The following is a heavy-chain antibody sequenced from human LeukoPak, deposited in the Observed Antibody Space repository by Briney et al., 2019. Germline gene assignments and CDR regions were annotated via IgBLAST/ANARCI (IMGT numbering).Heavy chain of an antibody. D-gene: IGHD6-6*01. CDR3: AKWKYSNSGIDDY. CDR1: GFTFRSYW. Sequence: QPGGSLRLSCEAFGFTFRSYWMSWVRQVPGKGLEWVSVISGSGDNTYYADSVKGRFTISRDNSKNMSYLQMNSLRAEDTAVYYCAKWKYSNSGIDDYWGQGTLVTVSS. CDR2: ISGSGDNT. V-gene: IGHV3-23*01. J-gene: IGHJ4*02.